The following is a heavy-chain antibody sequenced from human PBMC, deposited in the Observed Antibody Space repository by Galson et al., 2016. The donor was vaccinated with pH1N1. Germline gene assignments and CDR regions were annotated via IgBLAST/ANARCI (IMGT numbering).Heavy chain of an antibody. CDR1: GVSISSGDFY. CDR3: ATTTLRGTPTRFDY. CDR2: IYNNGRT. Sequence: TLSLTCIVSGVSISSGDFYWSWIRQPPGGGLEWIGYIYNNGRTYYHPSVKSRTIMSIDTSKNHFSLRLTSVTAAETATYYCATTTLRGTPTRFDYWGQGVPVTVSS. D-gene: IGHD1-14*01. J-gene: IGHJ4*02. V-gene: IGHV4-30-4*08.